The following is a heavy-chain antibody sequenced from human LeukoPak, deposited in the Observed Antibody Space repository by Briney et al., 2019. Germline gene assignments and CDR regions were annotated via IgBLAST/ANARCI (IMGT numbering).Heavy chain of an antibody. CDR1: GGSISSGGYY. CDR2: IYYSGST. CDR3: ASGHLGSQYDILTGPLDY. Sequence: PSETLSLTCTVSGGSISSGGYYWSWIRQHPGKGLEWIGYIYYSGSTYYNPSLKSRVTISVDTSKNQFSLKLSSVTAADTAVYYCASGHLGSQYDILTGPLDYWGQGTLVTVSS. J-gene: IGHJ4*02. D-gene: IGHD3-9*01. V-gene: IGHV4-31*03.